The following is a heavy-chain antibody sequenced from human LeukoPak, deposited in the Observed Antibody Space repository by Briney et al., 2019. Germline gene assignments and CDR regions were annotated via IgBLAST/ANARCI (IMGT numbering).Heavy chain of an antibody. V-gene: IGHV6-1*01. Sequence: SQTLSLTCAISGDSVSSNSAAWNWIRQSPSRGLEWLGRTYYRSKWYNDYAVSVKSRITINPDTSKNQFSLQLNSVTPEDTAVYYCSLGYCSSTSFCGFDPGGQGTLVSVSS. J-gene: IGHJ5*02. D-gene: IGHD2-2*01. CDR1: GDSVSSNSAA. CDR3: SLGYCSSTSFCGFDP. CDR2: TYYRSKWYN.